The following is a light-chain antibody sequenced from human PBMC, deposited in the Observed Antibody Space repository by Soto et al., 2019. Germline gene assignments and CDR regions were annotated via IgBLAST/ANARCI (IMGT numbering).Light chain of an antibody. CDR2: AAS. Sequence: DIQMTQSPPSLSASVGDRVTITCRASQSIFRGLNWYQQKPGKAPKLLIYAASNLQSGVPSRFSRSESGTDFILTISSLQPEDFATYYCQQIYAAPVTFGQGTKVEIK. CDR1: QSIFRG. V-gene: IGKV1-39*01. CDR3: QQIYAAPVT. J-gene: IGKJ1*01.